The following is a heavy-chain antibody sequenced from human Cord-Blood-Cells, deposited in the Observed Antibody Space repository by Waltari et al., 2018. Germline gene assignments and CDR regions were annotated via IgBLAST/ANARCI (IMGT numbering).Heavy chain of an antibody. V-gene: IGHV3-53*01. CDR3: ARVGGSGSYNWFDP. CDR1: GFTVCRNH. J-gene: IGHJ5*02. Sequence: EVQLVESGGGLIQPGGSLRLPCAASGFTVCRNHLSWVRPAPGKGLEWVSVIYSGGSTYYADSVKGRFTISRDNSKNTLYLQMNSLRAEDTAVYYCARVGGSGSYNWFDPWGQGTLVTVSS. D-gene: IGHD3-10*01. CDR2: IYSGGST.